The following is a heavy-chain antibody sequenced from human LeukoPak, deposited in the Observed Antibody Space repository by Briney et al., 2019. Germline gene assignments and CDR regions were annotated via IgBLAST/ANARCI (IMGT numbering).Heavy chain of an antibody. CDR1: GGTFSSYA. J-gene: IGHJ6*04. CDR2: IIPIFGTA. V-gene: IGHV1-69*06. Sequence: ASVKVSCKASGGTFSSYAISWVRRAPGQGLEWMGGIIPIFGTANYAQKFQGRVTITADKSTSTAYMGLSSLRSEDTAVYYCARTRRPLPPYYYYYGMDVRGKGTTVTVPS. CDR3: ARTRRPLPPYYYYYGMDV. D-gene: IGHD6-25*01.